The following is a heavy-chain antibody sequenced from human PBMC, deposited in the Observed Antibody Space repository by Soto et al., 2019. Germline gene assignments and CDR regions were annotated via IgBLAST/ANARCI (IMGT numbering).Heavy chain of an antibody. V-gene: IGHV3-33*01. CDR1: GFTFSSYG. D-gene: IGHD2-15*01. CDR3: AREGYCSGGSCYYSGVRYYYMDV. J-gene: IGHJ6*03. Sequence: ESGGGVVQPGRSLRLSCAASGFTFSSYGMHWVRQAPGKGLEWVAVIWYDGSNKYYADSVKGRFTISRDNSKNTLYLQMNSLRAEDTAVYYCAREGYCSGGSCYYSGVRYYYMDVWGKGTTVTVSS. CDR2: IWYDGSNK.